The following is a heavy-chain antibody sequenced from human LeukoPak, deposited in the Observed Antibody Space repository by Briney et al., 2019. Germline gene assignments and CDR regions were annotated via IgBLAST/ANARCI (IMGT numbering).Heavy chain of an antibody. V-gene: IGHV3-30*03. J-gene: IGHJ6*03. Sequence: GGSLRLSCVASGFIFSTFGMHWVRQAPGKGLEWVAFISHDGNDKYYADSVKGRFAISRDNSHNTLYLQINSLRPEDTAVYYCARFRRPGYYMDVWGKGTTVTVSS. CDR2: ISHDGNDK. CDR3: ARFRRPGYYMDV. CDR1: GFIFSTFG.